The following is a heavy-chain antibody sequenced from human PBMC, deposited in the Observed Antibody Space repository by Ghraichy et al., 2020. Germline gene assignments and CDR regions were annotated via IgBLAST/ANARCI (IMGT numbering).Heavy chain of an antibody. Sequence: LSLTCAASGFTFSSYSMNWVRQAPGKGLEWVSYISVGSSSTIYYADSVKGRFTISRDNAKNSLYLQMNSLRDEDTAVYYCARDSGSSWYYFDYWGQGTLVTV. CDR1: GFTFSSYS. D-gene: IGHD6-13*01. J-gene: IGHJ4*02. CDR2: ISVGSSSTI. V-gene: IGHV3-48*02. CDR3: ARDSGSSWYYFDY.